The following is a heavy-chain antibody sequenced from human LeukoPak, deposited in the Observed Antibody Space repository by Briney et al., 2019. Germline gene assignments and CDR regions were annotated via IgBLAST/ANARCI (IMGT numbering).Heavy chain of an antibody. J-gene: IGHJ4*02. CDR1: GGSISSGGYY. Sequence: SQTLSLTCTVSGGSISSGGYYWSWLRQHPGKGLEWIGYIYYSGSTYYNPSLKSRVTISVDTSKNQFSLKLSPVTAADTAVYYCARGGNGWFFDDWGQGTLVTVSS. V-gene: IGHV4-31*03. D-gene: IGHD6-19*01. CDR2: IYYSGST. CDR3: ARGGNGWFFDD.